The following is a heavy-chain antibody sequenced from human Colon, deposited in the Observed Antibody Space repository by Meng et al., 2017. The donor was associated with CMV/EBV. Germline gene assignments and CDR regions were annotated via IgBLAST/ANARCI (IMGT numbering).Heavy chain of an antibody. Sequence: QVQLVQSGAEVKKPGASVKLSCKASGYTFIVYYLHWVRQAPGQGLEWVGRINPNSGDTDYAQTFQGRVTMTRDPSITTAYMELSGLRSDDTAIYYCARVDLYSDYDSWGQGTLVTVSS. CDR3: ARVDLYSDYDS. CDR1: GYTFIVYY. J-gene: IGHJ5*01. D-gene: IGHD4-11*01. CDR2: INPNSGDT. V-gene: IGHV1-2*06.